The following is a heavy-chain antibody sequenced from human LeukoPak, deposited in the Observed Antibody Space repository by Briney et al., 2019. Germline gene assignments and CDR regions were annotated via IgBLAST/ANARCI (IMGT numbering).Heavy chain of an antibody. CDR2: INPSGGST. Sequence: GASVKVSCKASGGTFSSYAISWVRQAPGQGLEWMGIINPSGGSTSYAQKFQGRVTMTRDTSTSTVYMELSSLRSEDTAVYYCARGSDVLRYFDWLYYFDYWGQGTLVTVSS. CDR1: GGTFSSYA. J-gene: IGHJ4*02. CDR3: ARGSDVLRYFDWLYYFDY. D-gene: IGHD3-9*01. V-gene: IGHV1-46*01.